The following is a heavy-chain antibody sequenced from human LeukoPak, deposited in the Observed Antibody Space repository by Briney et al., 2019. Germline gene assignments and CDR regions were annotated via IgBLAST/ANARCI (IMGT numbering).Heavy chain of an antibody. CDR3: ARTKQSKSAAFDY. Sequence: GGSLRLSCAASGFTFSSYAMHWVRQAPGKGLEWVAVISYDGSNKYYADSVKGRFTISRDNSKNTLYLQMNSLRAEDTAVYYCARTKQSKSAAFDYWGQGTLVTVSS. CDR1: GFTFSSYA. J-gene: IGHJ4*02. D-gene: IGHD1/OR15-1a*01. CDR2: ISYDGSNK. V-gene: IGHV3-30*01.